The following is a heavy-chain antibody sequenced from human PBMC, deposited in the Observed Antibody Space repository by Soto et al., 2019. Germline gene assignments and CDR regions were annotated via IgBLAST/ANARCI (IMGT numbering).Heavy chain of an antibody. Sequence: QVQLQQWGAGPLRPLETLSLTCGVSGGSFSGYYWAWIRQSPGKGLEWIGEINDRGSINYNPCLKCRVSISVDTSKNHYSLNLRSVTASDTAVYYGARESHDILTGPPWVWYFDLWGRGTLVTVSS. CDR2: INDRGSI. J-gene: IGHJ2*01. D-gene: IGHD3-9*01. CDR1: GGSFSGYY. CDR3: ARESHDILTGPPWVWYFDL. V-gene: IGHV4-34*01.